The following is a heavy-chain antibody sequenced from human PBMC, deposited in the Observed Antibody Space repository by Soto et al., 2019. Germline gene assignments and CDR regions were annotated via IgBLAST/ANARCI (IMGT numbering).Heavy chain of an antibody. D-gene: IGHD5-12*01. CDR3: ARDLFVDVATGSTYFQH. J-gene: IGHJ1*01. CDR2: IIPILGIA. V-gene: IGHV1-69*04. CDR1: GGTFSSYT. Sequence: ASVKVSCKASGGTFSSYTISWVRQAPGQGLEWMGRIIPILGIANYAQKFQGRVTITADKSTSTAYMELSSLRSEDTAVYYCARDLFVDVATGSTYFQHWGQGALVTVSS.